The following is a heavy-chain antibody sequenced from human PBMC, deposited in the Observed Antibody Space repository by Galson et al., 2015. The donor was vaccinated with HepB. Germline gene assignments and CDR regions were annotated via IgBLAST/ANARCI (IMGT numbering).Heavy chain of an antibody. V-gene: IGHV3-48*04. Sequence: SLRLSCAASDSTFSSYTMNWVRQTPGKGLQWISYISTNGATIHYADSVKGRFTVARDNATNTMWLQMNSLRAEDTAVYYCATTKFGSGAYWTFDIWGQGTLVTVSS. J-gene: IGHJ3*02. CDR1: DSTFSSYT. CDR2: ISTNGATI. CDR3: ATTKFGSGAYWTFDI. D-gene: IGHD4/OR15-4a*01.